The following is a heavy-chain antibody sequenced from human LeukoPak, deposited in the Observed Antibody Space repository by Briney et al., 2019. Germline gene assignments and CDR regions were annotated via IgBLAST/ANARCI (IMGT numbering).Heavy chain of an antibody. V-gene: IGHV4-39*07. CDR3: ARDRDDSSGYLVDAFDI. D-gene: IGHD3-22*01. CDR2: IYYSGST. CDR1: GGSISSSSYY. J-gene: IGHJ3*02. Sequence: SETLSLTCTVSGGSISSSSYYWGWIRQPPGKGLEWIGSIYYSGSTYYNPSLKSRVTISVDTSKNQFSLKLSSVTAADTAVYYCARDRDDSSGYLVDAFDIWGQGTMVTVSS.